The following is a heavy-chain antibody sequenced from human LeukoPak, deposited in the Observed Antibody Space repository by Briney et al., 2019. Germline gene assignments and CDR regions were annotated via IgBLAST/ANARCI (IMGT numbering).Heavy chain of an antibody. J-gene: IGHJ4*02. D-gene: IGHD3-10*01. CDR2: ISYDGSNK. V-gene: IGHV3-30-3*01. CDR3: ARDANRYGSGTLDY. CDR1: GFTLSSYA. Sequence: PGGSLRLSCAASGFTLSSYAMHWVRQAPGKGLEWVAVISYDGSNKYYADSVKGRFTISRDNSKNTLYLQMNSLRAEDTAVYYCARDANRYGSGTLDYWGQGTLVTVSS.